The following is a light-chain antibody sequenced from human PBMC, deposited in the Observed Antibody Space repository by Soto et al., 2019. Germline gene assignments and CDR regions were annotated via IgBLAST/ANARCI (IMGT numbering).Light chain of an antibody. CDR3: SSYAASNNFYFV. Sequence: QSALTQPPSASGSPGQSVTISCTGTSSDVGGYNYVSWYQQYPGRAPKLMIYEVTKRPSGVPDRFSGSKSGNTASLTVYGLHAEDEADYYCSSYAASNNFYFVFGGGTKLTVL. J-gene: IGLJ3*02. CDR1: SSDVGGYNY. V-gene: IGLV2-8*01. CDR2: EVT.